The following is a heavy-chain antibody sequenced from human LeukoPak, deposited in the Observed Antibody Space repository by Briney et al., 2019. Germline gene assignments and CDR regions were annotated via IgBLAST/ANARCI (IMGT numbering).Heavy chain of an antibody. D-gene: IGHD7-27*01. CDR3: ARDLTGDGFDY. J-gene: IGHJ4*02. V-gene: IGHV1-8*02. CDR1: RYTFTGYY. Sequence: ASVKVSCKASRYTFTGYYMHWVRQAPGQGLEWMGWINPNSGNTGYAQRFQGRVTMTRNTSISTAYMELSSLRSEDTAVYYCARDLTGDGFDYWGQGTLVTASS. CDR2: INPNSGNT.